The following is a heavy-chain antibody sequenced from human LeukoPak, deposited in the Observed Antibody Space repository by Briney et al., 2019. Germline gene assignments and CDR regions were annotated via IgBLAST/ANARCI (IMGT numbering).Heavy chain of an antibody. Sequence: GASVTVSCKASGYPFSSYDINWVRQAPGHGLEWMGWINPNSGSSDSAQKFQGRVTMTADTSISTAYMELNNLRSEDTAVYYCARLVGCGSTNCYSPDNWFDPWGQGTLVTVSS. CDR2: INPNSGSS. V-gene: IGHV1-8*01. CDR1: GYPFSSYD. D-gene: IGHD2-2*01. CDR3: ARLVGCGSTNCYSPDNWFDP. J-gene: IGHJ5*02.